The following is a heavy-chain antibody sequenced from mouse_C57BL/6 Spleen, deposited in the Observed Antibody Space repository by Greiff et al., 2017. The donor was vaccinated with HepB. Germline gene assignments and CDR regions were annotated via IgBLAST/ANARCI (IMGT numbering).Heavy chain of an antibody. CDR2: ISNGGGST. Sequence: EVQLVESGGGLVQPGGSLKLSCAASGFTFSDYYMYWVRQTPEKRLEWVAYISNGGGSTYYPDTVKGRFTISRDNAKNTLYLQMSRLKSEDTAMYYCARHALGYFDVWGTGTTVTVSS. CDR1: GFTFSDYY. J-gene: IGHJ1*03. V-gene: IGHV5-12*01. CDR3: ARHALGYFDV.